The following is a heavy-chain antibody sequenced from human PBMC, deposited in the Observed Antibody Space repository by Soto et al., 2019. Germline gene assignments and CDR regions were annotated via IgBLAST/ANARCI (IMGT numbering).Heavy chain of an antibody. CDR2: INPNSGGT. J-gene: IGHJ3*02. CDR1: GYTFTGYY. V-gene: IGHV1-2*04. CDR3: ARAYCGGDCYAFDI. D-gene: IGHD2-21*02. Sequence: ASVKVSCKASGYTFTGYYMHWVRQAPGQGLEWMGWINPNSGGTNYAQKFQGWVTMTRDTSISTAYMELSRLRSDDTAVDYCARAYCGGDCYAFDIWGQGTMVTVSS.